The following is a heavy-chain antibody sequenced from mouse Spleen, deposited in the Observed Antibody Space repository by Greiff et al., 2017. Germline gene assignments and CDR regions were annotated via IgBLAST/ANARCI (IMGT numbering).Heavy chain of an antibody. Sequence: VQLVESGAELVRPGASVKLSCKASGYTFTDYYINWVKQRPGQGLEWITRIYPGSGNTYYNEKFKGKATLTAEKSSSTAYMQLSSLTSEDSAVYFCARRGWDSYYFDYWGQGTTLTVSS. CDR1: GYTFTDYY. CDR3: ARRGWDSYYFDY. D-gene: IGHD4-1*01. CDR2: IYPGSGNT. J-gene: IGHJ2*01. V-gene: IGHV1-76*01.